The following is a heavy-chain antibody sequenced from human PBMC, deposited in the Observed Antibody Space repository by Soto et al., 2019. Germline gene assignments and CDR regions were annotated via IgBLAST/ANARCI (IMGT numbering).Heavy chain of an antibody. CDR3: NTLNRDWIDEGYYDY. J-gene: IGHJ4*03. CDR1: GFTFSNAY. V-gene: IGHV3-15*01. Sequence: GGSLRLSCAASGFTFSNAYMYWVRQAPGKGLEWVGRIKTKTDVGTTDYAALVKGRFTISRDDSKNMLYLQMRSMKTEDTAVYYCNTLNRDWIDEGYYDYWGQRTLVTVSS. CDR2: IKTKTDVGTT. D-gene: IGHD1-1*01.